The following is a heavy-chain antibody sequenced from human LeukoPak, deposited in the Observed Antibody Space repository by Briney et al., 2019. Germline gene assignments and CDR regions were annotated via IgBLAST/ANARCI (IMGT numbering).Heavy chain of an antibody. J-gene: IGHJ5*02. CDR3: AKDLVGATPWFDP. CDR2: IRYDGSNK. CDR1: GFTFSSYG. Sequence: SGGSLRLSCAASGFTFSSYGMHWVRQAPGKGLEWVAFIRYDGSNKYYADSVKGRFTIPRDNSKNTLYLQMNSLRAEDTAVYYCAKDLVGATPWFDPWGRGTLVTVSS. V-gene: IGHV3-30*02. D-gene: IGHD1-26*01.